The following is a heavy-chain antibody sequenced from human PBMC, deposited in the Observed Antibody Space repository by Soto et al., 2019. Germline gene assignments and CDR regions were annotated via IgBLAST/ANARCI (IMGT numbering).Heavy chain of an antibody. CDR2: INPSGGST. CDR3: ARYDFLYGMDV. CDR1: GYTFTSYY. V-gene: IGHV1-46*01. Sequence: QVQLVQSGAEVKKPGASVKVSCKASGYTFTSYYMHWVRQAPGQGLEWMGIINPSGGSTSYAQKFQGRVTMTRDTSTSTVYMELSSLRTEDTAVYYCARYDFLYGMDVWGQGTTVTVSS. D-gene: IGHD3-3*01. J-gene: IGHJ6*02.